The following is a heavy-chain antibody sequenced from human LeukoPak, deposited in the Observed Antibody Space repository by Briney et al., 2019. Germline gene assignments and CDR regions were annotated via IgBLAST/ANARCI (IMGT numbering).Heavy chain of an antibody. D-gene: IGHD3-10*01. Sequence: GGSLRLSCAASGFTFSSYAMHWVRQAPVKALEWVAVISYDGSNKYYADSVKGRFTISRDNSKNTLYLQMNSLRAEDTAVYYCARDHITMVRGAHYGMDVWGQGTTVTVSS. J-gene: IGHJ6*02. CDR3: ARDHITMVRGAHYGMDV. CDR2: ISYDGSNK. CDR1: GFTFSSYA. V-gene: IGHV3-30-3*01.